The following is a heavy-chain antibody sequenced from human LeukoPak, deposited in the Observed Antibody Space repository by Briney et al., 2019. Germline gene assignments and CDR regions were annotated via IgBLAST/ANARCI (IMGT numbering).Heavy chain of an antibody. CDR3: AKSNGYGLIDI. Sequence: PSETLSLTCTVSGGSISSYYWGWVRQPPGKAREWIGNIFYSVSTYYSPSITSRVTIAPETSRSQFSLKLNPVTAADTAVYYCAKSNGYGLIDIWGQGTMVTVSS. CDR2: IFYSVST. CDR1: GGSISSYY. D-gene: IGHD3-22*01. J-gene: IGHJ3*02. V-gene: IGHV4-59*12.